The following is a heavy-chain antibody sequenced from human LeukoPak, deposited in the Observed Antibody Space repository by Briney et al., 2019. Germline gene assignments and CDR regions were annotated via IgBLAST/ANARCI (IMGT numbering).Heavy chain of an antibody. CDR3: AGGPYPLAY. CDR1: GDSISSGSSY. Sequence: PSETLSLTCTVSGDSISSGSSYWSWIRQPAGKELEWIGLLYTSGDTNYNPSLKSRITISRDTSKNQYSLSLYSVTAADTAVYYCAGGPYPLAYWSQGVLVAVSS. V-gene: IGHV4-61*02. CDR2: LYTSGDT. J-gene: IGHJ4*02.